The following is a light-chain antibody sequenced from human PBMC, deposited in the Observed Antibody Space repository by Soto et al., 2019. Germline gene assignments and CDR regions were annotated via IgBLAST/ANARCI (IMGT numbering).Light chain of an antibody. CDR3: QQFNSYPIT. V-gene: IGKV1-13*02. Sequence: AIQLTQSPSSLSASVGDRVTITCRASQDVRGALAWYQQKPGQAPKILIYDVSRLESGVPSRFSGSSSGTDFSLTISSLQPIDFATYYCQQFNSYPITFGQGTPLEIK. CDR2: DVS. J-gene: IGKJ5*01. CDR1: QDVRGA.